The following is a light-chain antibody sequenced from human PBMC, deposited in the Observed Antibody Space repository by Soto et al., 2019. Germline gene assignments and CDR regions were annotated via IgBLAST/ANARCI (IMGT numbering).Light chain of an antibody. J-gene: IGKJ1*01. CDR2: GAS. CDR1: QSVSSSY. CDR3: QQYGSSPQET. Sequence: EIVLTQSPGTLSLSPGERATLSCRASQSVSSSYLAWYQQKPGQAPRLLIYGASSRATGIPDRFSGSGSGTDFTLTISRMEPEDFAVYYCQQYGSSPQETFGQGPKVEIK. V-gene: IGKV3-20*01.